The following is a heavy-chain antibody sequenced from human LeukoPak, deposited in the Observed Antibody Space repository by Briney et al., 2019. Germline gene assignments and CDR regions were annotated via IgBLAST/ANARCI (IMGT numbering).Heavy chain of an antibody. J-gene: IGHJ6*02. CDR1: GGTFSSYA. CDR2: IIPLLGIA. D-gene: IGHD2-15*01. Sequence: GSWVTVSCKASGGTFSSYAISWVRQAPGQGLAWMGRIIPLLGIANYAQKFQGRVTITADKSTSTAYMELSSLRSEDTAVYYCARDMDPTRHYYYGMDVWGQGTTVTVSS. CDR3: ARDMDPTRHYYYGMDV. V-gene: IGHV1-69*04.